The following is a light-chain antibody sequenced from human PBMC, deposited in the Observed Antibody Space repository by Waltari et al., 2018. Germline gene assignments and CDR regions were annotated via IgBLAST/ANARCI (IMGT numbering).Light chain of an antibody. J-gene: IGKJ3*01. CDR1: QSISSG. V-gene: IGKV1-5*03. CDR2: KAS. Sequence: DIQMTQSPSTLSASVGDRVTITCRASQSISSGLAWYQQKPGKAPKLLLYKASSLESGVPSRFSGSGAGTEFTLTISSLQPDDFATYYCQQYNSYLFTFGPGTKVDIK. CDR3: QQYNSYLFT.